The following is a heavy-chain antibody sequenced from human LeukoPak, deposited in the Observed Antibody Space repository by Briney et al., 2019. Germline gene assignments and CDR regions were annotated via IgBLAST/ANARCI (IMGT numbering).Heavy chain of an antibody. CDR1: GGTFSSYA. CDR3: ASGTYYGSGVDY. D-gene: IGHD3-10*01. V-gene: IGHV1-69*05. CDR2: IIPIFGTA. J-gene: IGHJ4*02. Sequence: GASVTVSFKASGGTFSSYAISWVRQAPGQGLEWMGGIIPIFGTANYAQKFQGRVTITTDESTSTAYMELSSLRSEDTAVYYCASGTYYGSGVDYWGQGTLVTVSS.